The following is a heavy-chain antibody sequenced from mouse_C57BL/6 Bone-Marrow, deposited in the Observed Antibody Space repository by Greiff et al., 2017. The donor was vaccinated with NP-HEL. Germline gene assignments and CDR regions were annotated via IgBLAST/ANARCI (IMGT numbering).Heavy chain of an antibody. CDR3: RPGGYDY. Sequence: VQGVESGPELVKPGASVKMSCKASGYTFTDYYMHWVKQKPGKGLEWIGEIYPGSGNTYYNEKFKGKATLTADTSSSTAYMQLSSLTSEDSAVYFCARPGGYDYWGQGTTLTVSS. J-gene: IGHJ2*01. CDR1: YTFTDYYM. D-gene: IGHD2-2*01. V-gene: IGHV1-83*01. CDR2: YPGSGNTY.